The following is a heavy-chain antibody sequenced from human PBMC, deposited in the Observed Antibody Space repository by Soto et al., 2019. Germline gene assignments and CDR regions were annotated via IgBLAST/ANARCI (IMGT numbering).Heavy chain of an antibody. J-gene: IGHJ6*02. Sequence: SETLSLTCTVSGGSISSYHWSWIRQPPGKGLEWIGYIYYSGSTNYNPSLKSRVTISVDTSKNQFSLKLSSVTAADTAVYYCARGWGTAMVTFYYYGMDVWGQGTTVTVSS. CDR1: GGSISSYH. D-gene: IGHD5-18*01. CDR2: IYYSGST. CDR3: ARGWGTAMVTFYYYGMDV. V-gene: IGHV4-59*01.